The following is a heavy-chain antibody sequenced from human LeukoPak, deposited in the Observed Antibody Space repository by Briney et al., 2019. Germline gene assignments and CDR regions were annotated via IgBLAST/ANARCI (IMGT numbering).Heavy chain of an antibody. CDR1: GFTFSSYA. V-gene: IGHV3-64*01. D-gene: IGHD3-16*02. CDR2: ISSNGGTT. CDR3: AREGITYVWGSYLQDRYFDY. Sequence: GGSLRLSCAASGFTFSSYAMHWVRQAPGKGLEYVSAISSNGGTTYYANSVKGRFTISRDNSKNTLYLQMGSLRTDDMAVYYCAREGITYVWGSYLQDRYFDYWGQGTLVTVSS. J-gene: IGHJ4*02.